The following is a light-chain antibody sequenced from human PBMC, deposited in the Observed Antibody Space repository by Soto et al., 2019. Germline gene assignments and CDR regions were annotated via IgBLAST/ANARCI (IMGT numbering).Light chain of an antibody. Sequence: AIQLTQSPSSLSASVGDRVTITCRASQDITSALAWYQQKPGNAPNLLIYAASSLKSGVPSRFSGSGSGTDFTLTISSLQPEDFATYYCQQFSSYVITFGQGTRRETK. CDR3: QQFSSYVIT. CDR2: AAS. J-gene: IGKJ5*01. V-gene: IGKV1-13*02. CDR1: QDITSA.